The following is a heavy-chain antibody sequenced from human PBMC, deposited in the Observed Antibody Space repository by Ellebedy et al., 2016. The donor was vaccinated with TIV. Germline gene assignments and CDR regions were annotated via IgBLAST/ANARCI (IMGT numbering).Heavy chain of an antibody. V-gene: IGHV3-23*01. CDR3: AKVGAYSGSYYLFEVAEYYFDY. J-gene: IGHJ4*02. Sequence: GESLKISXAASGFTFSSYAMSWVRQAPGKGLEWVPAISGSGGSTYYADSVKGRFTISKDNSKNTLYLQMNSLRAEDTAVYYCAKVGAYSGSYYLFEVAEYYFDYWGQGTLVTVSS. CDR2: ISGSGGST. D-gene: IGHD1-26*01. CDR1: GFTFSSYA.